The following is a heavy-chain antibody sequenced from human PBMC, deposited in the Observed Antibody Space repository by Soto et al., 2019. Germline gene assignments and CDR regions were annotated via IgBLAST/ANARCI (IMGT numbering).Heavy chain of an antibody. CDR1: GFTYSLYS. D-gene: IGHD5-12*01. V-gene: IGHV3-48*01. Sequence: PWGSLRLSCVASGFTYSLYSMGWVRQAPGKRLQWISYISSSSDTIYYADSVKGRFTISRDNAKNSLYLEMNSLRADDTAIYYCARDYDYGFGYPTDYSGQGTLAPVSS. CDR2: ISSSSDTI. CDR3: ARDYDYGFGYPTDY. J-gene: IGHJ4*02.